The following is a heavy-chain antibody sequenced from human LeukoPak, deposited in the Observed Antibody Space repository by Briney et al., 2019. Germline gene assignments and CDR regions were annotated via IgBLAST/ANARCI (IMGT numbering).Heavy chain of an antibody. Sequence: GGSLRLSCAASGFTFDDYGMSWVRQAPGKGLEWVAVIWNDGSNQYYADSVKGRFTISRDNSQNTAFLRMNSLRAEDTAVYYCAKDAQRGFDYSNSLECWGQGTLVTVS. J-gene: IGHJ4*02. CDR3: AKDAQRGFDYSNSLEC. CDR1: GFTFDDYG. V-gene: IGHV3-33*06. D-gene: IGHD4-11*01. CDR2: IWNDGSNQ.